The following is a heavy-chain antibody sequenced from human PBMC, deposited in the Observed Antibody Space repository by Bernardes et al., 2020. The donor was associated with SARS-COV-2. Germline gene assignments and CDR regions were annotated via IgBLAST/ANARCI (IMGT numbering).Heavy chain of an antibody. Sequence: GGSLRLSCAASGFTVSSNYMSWVRQAPGKGLEWVSVIYSGGSTYYADSVKGRFTISRDNSKNTLYLQMNSPRAEDTAVYYCARQVGATEESDYWGQGTLVTVSS. CDR1: GFTVSSNY. CDR3: ARQVGATEESDY. V-gene: IGHV3-53*01. J-gene: IGHJ4*02. CDR2: IYSGGST. D-gene: IGHD1-26*01.